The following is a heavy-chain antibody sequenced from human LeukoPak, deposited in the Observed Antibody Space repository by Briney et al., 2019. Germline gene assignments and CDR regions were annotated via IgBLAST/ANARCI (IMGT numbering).Heavy chain of an antibody. CDR1: GGSISSYY. J-gene: IGHJ3*02. D-gene: IGHD1-26*01. V-gene: IGHV4-59*01. Sequence: SETLSLTCTVSGGSISSYYWSWIRQPPGKGLEWIGYIYYSGSTNYNPSLKSRVTISVDTSKNQFSLKLSSVTAAGTAVYYCARVIVGASRSGAFDIWGQRTMVTVSS. CDR3: ARVIVGASRSGAFDI. CDR2: IYYSGST.